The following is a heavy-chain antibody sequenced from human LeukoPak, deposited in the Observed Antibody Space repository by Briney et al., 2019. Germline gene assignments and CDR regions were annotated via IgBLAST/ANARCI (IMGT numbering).Heavy chain of an antibody. J-gene: IGHJ4*02. CDR3: ARVTRPPLSLAAAGLDY. V-gene: IGHV3-21*01. CDR2: ISSSSSYI. D-gene: IGHD6-13*01. Sequence: GGSLRLSCAASGFTFSSYSMNWVRQAPGKGLEWVSSISSSSSYIYYADSVKGRFTISRDNAKNSLYLQMNSLRAEDTAVCYCARVTRPPLSLAAAGLDYWGQGTLVTVSS. CDR1: GFTFSSYS.